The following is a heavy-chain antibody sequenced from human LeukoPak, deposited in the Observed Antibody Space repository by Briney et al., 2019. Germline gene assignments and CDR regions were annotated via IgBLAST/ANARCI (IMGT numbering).Heavy chain of an antibody. J-gene: IGHJ3*02. Sequence: GGSLRLSCLASGFTFSRYSMKWVRQAPGKGLEWVSSISGSSNDKHYIDSVKGRFTISRDNAKNSLYLQMNSLRAEDTAVYYCARSRSSQGAFDIWGQGTMVTVSS. CDR3: ARSRSSQGAFDI. CDR2: ISGSSNDK. V-gene: IGHV3-21*01. D-gene: IGHD3-10*01. CDR1: GFTFSRYS.